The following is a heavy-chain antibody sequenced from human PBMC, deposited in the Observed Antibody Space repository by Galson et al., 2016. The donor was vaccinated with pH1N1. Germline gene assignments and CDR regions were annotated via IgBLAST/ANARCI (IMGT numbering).Heavy chain of an antibody. CDR2: IRYGGSDT. V-gene: IGHV3-30*02. CDR3: AKDSGDFNGRFDY. J-gene: IGHJ4*02. Sequence: SLRLSCAASGFSFIASGMHWVRQIPGKGLEWVAFIRYGGSDTYYLDSVKGRFTISRDNSKNTLYLQMNSLRTGDTSVYYCAKDSGDFNGRFDYWGQGTLVSVSS. D-gene: IGHD4-17*01. CDR1: GFSFIASG.